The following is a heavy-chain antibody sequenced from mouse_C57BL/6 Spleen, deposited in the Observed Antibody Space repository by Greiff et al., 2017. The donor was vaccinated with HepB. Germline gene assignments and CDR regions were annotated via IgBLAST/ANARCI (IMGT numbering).Heavy chain of an antibody. D-gene: IGHD1-1*01. Sequence: QVQLKQPGAELVKPGASVKLSCKASGYTFTSYWMHWVKQRPGQGLEWIGMIHPNSGSTNYNEKFKSKATLTVDKSSSTAYMQLSSLTSEDSAVYYCARSYYYGSSYYWYFDVWGTGTTVTVSS. J-gene: IGHJ1*03. CDR2: IHPNSGST. V-gene: IGHV1-64*01. CDR1: GYTFTSYW. CDR3: ARSYYYGSSYYWYFDV.